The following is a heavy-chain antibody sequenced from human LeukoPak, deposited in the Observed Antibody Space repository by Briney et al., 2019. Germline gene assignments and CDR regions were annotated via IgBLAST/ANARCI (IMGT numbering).Heavy chain of an antibody. CDR1: GFTFSSYS. CDR3: AKSGDRKRRDGHFDY. V-gene: IGHV3-23*01. Sequence: RSGGSLRLSCAASGFTFSSYSMTWVRQAPGKGLEWVSAISGSGGSTYYADSVKGRFTISRDNSKNTLYLQMNSLRAEDTAVYYCAKSGDRKRRDGHFDYWGQGTLVTVSS. CDR2: ISGSGGST. J-gene: IGHJ4*02. D-gene: IGHD5-24*01.